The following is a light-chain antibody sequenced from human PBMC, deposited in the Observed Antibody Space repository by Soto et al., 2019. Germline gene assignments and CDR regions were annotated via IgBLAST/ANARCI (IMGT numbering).Light chain of an antibody. Sequence: QSALTQPASVSGSPGQSITISCTGTSSDVGGYNYVFWYQQHPGKAPKLMIYEVSNRPSGVSNRFSGSKSGNTASLTISGLQAEDEADYYCSSYTSSSLFGGGTKLTVL. CDR1: SSDVGGYNY. CDR3: SSYTSSSL. J-gene: IGLJ2*01. V-gene: IGLV2-14*01. CDR2: EVS.